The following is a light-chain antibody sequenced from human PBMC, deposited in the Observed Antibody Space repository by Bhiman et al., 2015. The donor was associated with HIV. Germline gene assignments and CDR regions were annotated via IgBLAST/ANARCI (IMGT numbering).Light chain of an antibody. J-gene: IGLJ2*01. V-gene: IGLV6-57*01. CDR1: SGSIARNY. CDR3: QSSDNTIVV. Sequence: FMLTQPHSVSESPGKTVTISCTRSSGSIARNYVQWHQQRPGSSPTTVQFYEDTQRPSGVPDRFSAFIDTSSNSASLTISGLMPEDEADYYCQSSDNTIVVFGGGTKLTVL. CDR2: EDT.